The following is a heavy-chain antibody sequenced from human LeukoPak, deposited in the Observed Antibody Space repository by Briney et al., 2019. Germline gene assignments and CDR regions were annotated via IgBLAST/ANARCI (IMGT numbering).Heavy chain of an antibody. CDR2: INTNTGNP. CDR3: ARRTGIAAAGSGGINFDP. CDR1: GYTFTSYA. Sequence: VASVKVSCKASGYTFTSYAMNWVRQAPGQGLEWMGWINTNTGNPTYAQGFTGRFVFSLDTSVSTAYLQISSLKAEDTAVYYCARRTGIAAAGSGGINFDPWGQGTLVTVSS. D-gene: IGHD6-13*01. V-gene: IGHV7-4-1*02. J-gene: IGHJ5*02.